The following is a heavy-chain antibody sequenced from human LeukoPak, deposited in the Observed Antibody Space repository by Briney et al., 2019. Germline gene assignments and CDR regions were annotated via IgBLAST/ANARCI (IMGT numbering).Heavy chain of an antibody. D-gene: IGHD5-12*01. J-gene: IGHJ4*02. Sequence: PSETLFLTCTVSGGSISSGDYYWSWIRQPPGKGLEWIGYIYYSGSTYYNPSLKSRVTISVDTSKNQFSLKLSSVTAADTAVYYCARGRGGYSGYDLDYWGQGTLVTVSS. CDR2: IYYSGST. V-gene: IGHV4-30-4*01. CDR1: GGSISSGDYY. CDR3: ARGRGGYSGYDLDY.